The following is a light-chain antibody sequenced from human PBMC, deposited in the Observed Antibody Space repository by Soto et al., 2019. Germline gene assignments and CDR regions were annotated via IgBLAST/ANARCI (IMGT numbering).Light chain of an antibody. CDR3: QQSHSTPRT. Sequence: DIQMTQSPSSLSASVGDRVTITCRANQRISSYLNWYQQKPGKAPELLLYAASSLQSGVPSRFSGSGSGTDFTLTISSLQPEDFAIYYCQQSHSTPRTFGQGTKVEI. J-gene: IGKJ1*01. CDR2: AAS. CDR1: QRISSY. V-gene: IGKV1-39*01.